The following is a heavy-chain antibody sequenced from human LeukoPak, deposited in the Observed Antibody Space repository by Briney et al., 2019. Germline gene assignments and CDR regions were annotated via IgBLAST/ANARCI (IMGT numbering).Heavy chain of an antibody. CDR3: ARAGYYYYYMDV. CDR2: MNPNSGNT. CDR1: GYTFTSYD. J-gene: IGHJ6*03. Sequence: EASVKVSCKASGYTFTSYDINWVRQATGQGLEWMGWMNPNSGNTGYAQKFQGRVTMTRNTSISTAYMELSSLRSEDTAVYYCARAGYYYYYMDVWGKGTTVTVYS. V-gene: IGHV1-8*01.